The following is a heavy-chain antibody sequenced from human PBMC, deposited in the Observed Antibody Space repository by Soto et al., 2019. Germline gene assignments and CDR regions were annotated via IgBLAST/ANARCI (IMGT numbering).Heavy chain of an antibody. D-gene: IGHD1-26*01. CDR3: ARDVGGSYLFDY. V-gene: IGHV3-21*06. J-gene: IGHJ4*02. CDR2: ITGSRSYI. CDR1: GFSFSSYS. Sequence: EVQLVESGGGLVKPGGSLRLSCVASGFSFSSYSMNWVRQAPGKGLEWVSSITGSRSYINYEDSVKGRFTISRDNAKNSLYLQMNSLRAEDTAVYYCARDVGGSYLFDYWGQGTLVTVSS.